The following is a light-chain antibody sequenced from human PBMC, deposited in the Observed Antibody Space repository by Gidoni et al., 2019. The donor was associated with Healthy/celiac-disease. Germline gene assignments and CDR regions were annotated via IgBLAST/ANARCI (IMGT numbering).Light chain of an antibody. J-gene: IGLJ1*01. CDR3: CSYAGSSTFV. V-gene: IGLV2-23*02. CDR1: SSDVGSYNL. CDR2: EVS. Sequence: QSALPQPASVSGTPAQSITISCTGTSSDVGSYNLVPWYQQHPGKAPKLMIYEVSKRHSGVSNRFSGSKSGNTASLTISGLQAEDEADYYCCSYAGSSTFVFGTGTKVTVL.